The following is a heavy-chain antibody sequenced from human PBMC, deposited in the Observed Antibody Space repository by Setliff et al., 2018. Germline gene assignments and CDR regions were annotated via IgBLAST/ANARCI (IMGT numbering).Heavy chain of an antibody. J-gene: IGHJ4*02. Sequence: LRLSCAASGFTFSTYRVHWVRQAPGKGLEWVAVIWDDGGNKYHADSVKGRFTISRDNSKNTLYLQMNSLRPEDTAVYYCAIVFRYFDWLLPSRELNDYWGQGTLVTVSS. CDR3: AIVFRYFDWLLPSRELNDY. CDR1: GFTFSTYR. CDR2: IWDDGGNK. D-gene: IGHD3-9*01. V-gene: IGHV3-33*08.